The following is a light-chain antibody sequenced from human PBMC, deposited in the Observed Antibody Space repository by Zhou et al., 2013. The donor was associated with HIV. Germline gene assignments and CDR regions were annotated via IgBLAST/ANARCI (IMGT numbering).Light chain of an antibody. CDR1: QSVSSSY. CDR3: QQRNNWPRA. CDR2: GAS. Sequence: EIVLTQSPGTLSLSPGERATLSCRASQSVSSSYLAWYQQKPGQAPRLLIFGASNRATGIPDRFSGSGSGTDFTLTITSLEPEDFAVYYCQQRNNWPRAFGGGTRVEI. J-gene: IGKJ4*01. V-gene: IGKV3D-20*02.